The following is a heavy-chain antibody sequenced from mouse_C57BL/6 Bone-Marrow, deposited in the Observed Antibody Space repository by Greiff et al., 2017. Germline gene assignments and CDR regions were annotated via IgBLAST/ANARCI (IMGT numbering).Heavy chain of an antibody. CDR2: IHPNSGST. CDR1: GYTFTSYW. J-gene: IGHJ2*01. CDR3: GGYGSPFDY. D-gene: IGHD1-1*01. Sequence: VQRVESGAELVKPGASVKLSCKASGYTFTSYWMHWVKQRPGQGLEWIGMIHPNSGSTNYNEKFKSKATLTVDKSSSTAYMQLSSLTSEDSAVYYCGGYGSPFDYWGQGTTLTVSS. V-gene: IGHV1-64*01.